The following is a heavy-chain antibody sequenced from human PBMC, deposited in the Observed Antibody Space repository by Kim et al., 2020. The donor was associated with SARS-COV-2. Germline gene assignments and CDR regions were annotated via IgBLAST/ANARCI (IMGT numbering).Heavy chain of an antibody. Sequence: GGSLRLSCAASGFTFSTYAVHWVRQAPGKGLEWVALISFDGSHKYYADSVKGRFTISRDNSKNTLYLQMNSLRAEDTAVYYCARESQLSGYSSSWYPPHFDYWGQGTLVTVSS. CDR2: ISFDGSHK. V-gene: IGHV3-30*04. D-gene: IGHD6-13*01. J-gene: IGHJ4*02. CDR3: ARESQLSGYSSSWYPPHFDY. CDR1: GFTFSTYA.